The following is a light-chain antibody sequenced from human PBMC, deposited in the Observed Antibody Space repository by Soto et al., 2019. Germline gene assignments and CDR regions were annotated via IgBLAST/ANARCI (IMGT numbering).Light chain of an antibody. J-gene: IGLJ1*01. Sequence: QSALTQPASVSGSPGQSITISCTGTSSDVGGYNYVSWYQQHPDKAPKLMIYEVSNQPSGVSNRFSGSKSGNTASLTISGLQAEDEADYYCSSYTSSSTPYVFGTGTKLTVL. V-gene: IGLV2-14*01. CDR1: SSDVGGYNY. CDR2: EVS. CDR3: SSYTSSSTPYV.